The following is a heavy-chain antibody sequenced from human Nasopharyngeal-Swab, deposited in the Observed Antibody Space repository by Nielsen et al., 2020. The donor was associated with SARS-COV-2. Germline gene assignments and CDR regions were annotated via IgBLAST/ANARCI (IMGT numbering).Heavy chain of an antibody. J-gene: IGHJ6*02. V-gene: IGHV1-18*01. CDR3: ARQEGIAVAGTNYYYYYGMDV. CDR2: ISAYNGNT. Sequence: ASVKVSCKASGHTFTSYGISWVRQAPGQGLEWMGWISAYNGNTNYAQKLQGRVTMTTDTSTSTAYMELRSLRSDDTAVYYCARQEGIAVAGTNYYYYYGMDVWGQGTTVTVSS. CDR1: GHTFTSYG. D-gene: IGHD6-19*01.